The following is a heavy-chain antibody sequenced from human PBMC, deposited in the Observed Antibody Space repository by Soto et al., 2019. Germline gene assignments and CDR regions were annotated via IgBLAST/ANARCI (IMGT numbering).Heavy chain of an antibody. V-gene: IGHV4-59*01. Sequence: SETLSLTCTVSGGSINSYYWSWIRQPPGKGLEWIGHIYYSGSTNYNPSLKSRVTISVDTSKNQFSLKLSSVTAADTAVYYCARGNWNLKPGPTLWGQGTLVTVSS. CDR2: IYYSGST. J-gene: IGHJ4*02. CDR3: ARGNWNLKPGPTL. D-gene: IGHD1-7*01. CDR1: GGSINSYY.